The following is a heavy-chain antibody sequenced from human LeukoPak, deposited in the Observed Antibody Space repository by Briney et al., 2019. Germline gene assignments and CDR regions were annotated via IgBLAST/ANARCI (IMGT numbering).Heavy chain of an antibody. CDR1: GFTFSNAW. D-gene: IGHD5-18*01. V-gene: IGHV3-15*01. CDR2: IKSKTDGGTT. Sequence: GGSLRLSCAASGFTFSNAWMSWVRQAPGKGLEWVGRIKSKTDGGTTDYAAPVKGRFTISRDDSKNTLYLQMNSLRAEDTAVYYCAKNGRGYSYGLLNWFDPWGQGTLVTVSS. CDR3: AKNGRGYSYGLLNWFDP. J-gene: IGHJ5*02.